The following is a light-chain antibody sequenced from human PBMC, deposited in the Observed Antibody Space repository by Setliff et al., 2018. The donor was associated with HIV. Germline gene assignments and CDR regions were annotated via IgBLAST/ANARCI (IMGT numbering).Light chain of an antibody. J-gene: IGLJ1*01. CDR2: DVS. V-gene: IGLV2-14*03. CDR1: SSDAGGYNY. Sequence: QSALTQPASVSGSPGHSITISCTGTSSDAGGYNYVSWYQQHPGKAPKLMISDVSNGPSGVSNRFSGSKSGNTASLTISGLQAEDEADYYCSSYTSSTPLYVFGTGTKV. CDR3: SSYTSSTPLYV.